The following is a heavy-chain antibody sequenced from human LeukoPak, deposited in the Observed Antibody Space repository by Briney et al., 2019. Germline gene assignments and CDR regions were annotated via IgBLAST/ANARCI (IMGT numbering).Heavy chain of an antibody. Sequence: ASVKVSCKASGYTFTSYAMHWVRQAPGQRLEWMGWISAGNGNTKYSQKFQGRVTITRDTSASTAYMELSSLRSEDTAVYYCARGLTERYWGQGTLVTVSS. J-gene: IGHJ4*02. CDR3: ARGLTERY. V-gene: IGHV1-3*01. CDR1: GYTFTSYA. CDR2: ISAGNGNT.